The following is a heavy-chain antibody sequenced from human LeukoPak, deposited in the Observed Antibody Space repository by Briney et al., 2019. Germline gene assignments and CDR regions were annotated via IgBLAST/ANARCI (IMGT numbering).Heavy chain of an antibody. J-gene: IGHJ5*02. D-gene: IGHD3-22*01. CDR3: AKDRPNYYGTNGHYYSRAGDR. Sequence: GGSLSLSCVASGFTFSSYAMSWVRQAAGKGLEWVSSTSSSGETTYYSDSETVRLTISRDNSRHTLYLQQHSLRAEDTAVYYCAKDRPNYYGTNGHYYSRAGDRWGQGTLVTVSS. V-gene: IGHV3-23*01. CDR2: TSSSGETT. CDR1: GFTFSSYA.